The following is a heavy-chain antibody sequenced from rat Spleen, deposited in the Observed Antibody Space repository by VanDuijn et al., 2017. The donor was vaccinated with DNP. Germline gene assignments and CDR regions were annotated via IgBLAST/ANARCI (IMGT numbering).Heavy chain of an antibody. CDR2: IRYDGGST. CDR1: GFTFSDYY. V-gene: IGHV5-22*01. J-gene: IGHJ2*01. Sequence: EVQLVESGGGLVQPGRSMKLSCAASGFTFSDYYMAWVRQAPTKGLEWVAYIRYDGGSTYYRDSVKGRFTISRDNAKSTLYLQMDSLRSEDTATYYCARHRAIAAIWDHWGQGVMVTVSS. CDR3: ARHRAIAAIWDH. D-gene: IGHD1-2*01.